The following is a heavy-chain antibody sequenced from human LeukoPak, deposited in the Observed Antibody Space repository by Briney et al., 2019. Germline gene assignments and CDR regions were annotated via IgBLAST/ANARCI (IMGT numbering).Heavy chain of an antibody. D-gene: IGHD4-17*01. J-gene: IGHJ5*02. CDR3: ARDSYVDSEAVRWFDP. CDR2: IYRGGPT. Sequence: PGGSLRLSCAASGLTVSSNYMSWVRQSPGKGLEWDSVIYRGGPTYYADSVKGRFTISRDNSKNTLYLQMNSLRAEDTAVYYCARDSYVDSEAVRWFDPWGQGTLVTVSS. V-gene: IGHV3-66*01. CDR1: GLTVSSNY.